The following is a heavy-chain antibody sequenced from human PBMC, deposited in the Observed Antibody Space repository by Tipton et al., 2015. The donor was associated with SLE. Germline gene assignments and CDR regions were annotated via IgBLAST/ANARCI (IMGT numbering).Heavy chain of an antibody. CDR2: INSDGSST. J-gene: IGHJ2*01. D-gene: IGHD3-10*01. V-gene: IGHV3-74*01. CDR1: GFTFSSYW. CDR3: ARPSGSPLGYFDL. Sequence: SLRLSCAASGFTFSSYWMHWVRQAPGKGLVWVSRINSDGSSTSYADSVKGRFTISRDNAKNTLYLQMNSLRAEDTAVYYCARPSGSPLGYFDLWGRGTLVTVSS.